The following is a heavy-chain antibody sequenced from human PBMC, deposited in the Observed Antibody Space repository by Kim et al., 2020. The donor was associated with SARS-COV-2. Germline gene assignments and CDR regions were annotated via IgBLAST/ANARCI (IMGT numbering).Heavy chain of an antibody. D-gene: IGHD1-20*01. Sequence: RTTNYADSVKGRFTISRDNAKTTLYLQMNSLRAEDTAEYYCATRIRTSFDSWGQGTLVTVSS. V-gene: IGHV3-74*01. J-gene: IGHJ4*02. CDR2: RTT. CDR3: ATRIRTSFDS.